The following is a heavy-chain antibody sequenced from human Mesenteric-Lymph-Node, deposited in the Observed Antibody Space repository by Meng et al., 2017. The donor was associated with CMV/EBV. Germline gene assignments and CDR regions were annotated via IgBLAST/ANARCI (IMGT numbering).Heavy chain of an antibody. CDR2: ISSSSSYI. CDR3: AKGFGYNGYDFWHGMDV. D-gene: IGHD5-12*01. J-gene: IGHJ6*02. Sequence: GGSLRLSCAASGFTLSGYTMNWVRQAPGKGLEWVSSISSSSSYIYYADSVKGRFTISRDNAKNSLYLQMNSLRAEDTALYYCAKGFGYNGYDFWHGMDVWGQGTTVTVSS. V-gene: IGHV3-21*04. CDR1: GFTLSGYT.